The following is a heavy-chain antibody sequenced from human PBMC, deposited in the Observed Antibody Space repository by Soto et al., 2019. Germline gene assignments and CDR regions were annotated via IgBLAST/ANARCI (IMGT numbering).Heavy chain of an antibody. J-gene: IGHJ5*02. Sequence: SETLSLTCTVSGGSISSYYWSWIRQPPGKGLEWIGYIYYSGSTNYNPSLKSRVTISVDTSKNQFSLKLSSVTAADTAVYYCARDYPPARYCGGGSGPRSFWFDPWGKGTLVTVPS. CDR1: GGSISSYY. D-gene: IGHD2-15*01. CDR3: ARDYPPARYCGGGSGPRSFWFDP. CDR2: IYYSGST. V-gene: IGHV4-59*01.